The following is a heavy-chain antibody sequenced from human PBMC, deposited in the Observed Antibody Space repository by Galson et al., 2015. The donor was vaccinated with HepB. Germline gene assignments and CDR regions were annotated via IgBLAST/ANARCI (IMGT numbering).Heavy chain of an antibody. CDR1: GFTFSSYA. D-gene: IGHD3-3*01. Sequence: SLRLSCAASGFTFSSYAMHWVRQAPGKGLEWVAVISYGGSNKYYADSVKGRFTISRDNSKNTLYLQMNSLRAEDTAVYYCARAPITIFGVVLLPDWYFDLWGRGTLVTVSS. CDR3: ARAPITIFGVVLLPDWYFDL. V-gene: IGHV3-30-3*01. CDR2: ISYGGSNK. J-gene: IGHJ2*01.